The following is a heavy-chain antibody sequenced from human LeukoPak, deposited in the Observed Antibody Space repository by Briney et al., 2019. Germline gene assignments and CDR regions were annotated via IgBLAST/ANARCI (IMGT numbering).Heavy chain of an antibody. CDR2: TYTSGTI. CDR1: GGSISSYY. D-gene: IGHD3-22*01. J-gene: IGHJ4*02. V-gene: IGHV4-4*07. CDR3: ARGGYYYESSS. Sequence: SETLSLTCTVSGGSISSYYWSWIRQPAGKGLEWIGRTYTSGTINYNPSLKSRVTMSVDTSKNQFSLKLSSVTAADTAVYYCARGGYYYESSSWGQGALVTVSS.